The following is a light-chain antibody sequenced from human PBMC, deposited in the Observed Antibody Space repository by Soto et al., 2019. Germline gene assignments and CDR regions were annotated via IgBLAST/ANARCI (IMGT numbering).Light chain of an antibody. J-gene: IGLJ1*01. CDR3: SSYTTSSTYV. Sequence: QSALTQPASVSGSPGQSITISCIGPSSDIGDYNYVSWYQQHPGQAPKLIIYEVDNRPSGISNRFSGSKSGNTASLTISGLQAEDEADYYCSSYTTSSTYVFGTGTKLTVL. V-gene: IGLV2-14*01. CDR1: SSDIGDYNY. CDR2: EVD.